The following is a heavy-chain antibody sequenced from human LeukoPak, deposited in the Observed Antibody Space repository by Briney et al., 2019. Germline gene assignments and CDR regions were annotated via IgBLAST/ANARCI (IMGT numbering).Heavy chain of an antibody. CDR2: MNPNSGNT. D-gene: IGHD3-22*01. V-gene: IGHV1-8*03. Sequence: ASVKVSCKASGYTFTSYDINWVRQATGQGLEWMGWMNPNSGNTGYAQKFQGRDTITRNTSISTAYMELSSLRSEDTAVYYCARGLDGSGYPDYWGQGTLVTVSS. CDR3: ARGLDGSGYPDY. CDR1: GYTFTSYD. J-gene: IGHJ4*02.